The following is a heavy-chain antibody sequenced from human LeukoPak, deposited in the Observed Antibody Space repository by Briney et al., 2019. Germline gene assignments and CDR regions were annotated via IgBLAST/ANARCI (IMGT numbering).Heavy chain of an antibody. CDR3: ARLFRWFDP. CDR2: IYSGGST. D-gene: IGHD3-10*01. Sequence: GGSLRLSCATSGFTFSSYGMHWVRQAPGKGLEWVSVIYSGGSTYYADSVKGRFTISRDNSKNTLYLQMNSLRAEDTAVYYCARLFRWFDPWGQGTLVTVSS. V-gene: IGHV3-66*04. J-gene: IGHJ5*02. CDR1: GFTFSSYG.